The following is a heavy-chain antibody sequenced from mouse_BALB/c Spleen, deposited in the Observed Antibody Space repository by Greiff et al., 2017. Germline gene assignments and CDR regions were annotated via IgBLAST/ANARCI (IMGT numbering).Heavy chain of an antibody. D-gene: IGHD2-4*01. CDR2: IYPGDGDT. CDR3: AKGIMITFMDY. V-gene: IGHV1-80*01. Sequence: VQLQESGAELVRPGSSVKISCKASGYAFSSYWMNWVKQRPGQGLEWIGQIYPGDGDTNYNGKFKGKATLTADKSSSTAYMQLSSLTSEDSAVYVCAKGIMITFMDYWGQGTSVTVSS. J-gene: IGHJ4*01. CDR1: GYAFSSYW.